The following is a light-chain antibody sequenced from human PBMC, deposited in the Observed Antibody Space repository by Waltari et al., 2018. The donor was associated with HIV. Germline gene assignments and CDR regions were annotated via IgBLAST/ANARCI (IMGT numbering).Light chain of an antibody. CDR2: KDT. Sequence: QSVLTQPPSASGAPGQRVTISCSGSSSNIENDNVYWYQQFPGAAPKLLIYKDTQQPSGVPDRFTGSKSGTSASLAIGGLRSDDEADYYCVGWDSRLRGYVFGAGTKVTVL. CDR1: SSNIENDN. J-gene: IGLJ1*01. CDR3: VGWDSRLRGYV. V-gene: IGLV1-47*01.